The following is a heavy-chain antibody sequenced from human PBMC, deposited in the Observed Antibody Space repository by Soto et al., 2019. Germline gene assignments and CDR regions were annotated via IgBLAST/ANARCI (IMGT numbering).Heavy chain of an antibody. Sequence: QVQLVQSGAVVKKPGSSVKVSCKASGGTFSSYAISWVRQAPGQGLEWMGGIIPIFGTANYAQKFQGRVTITADESTSTAYMELSSLRSEDTAVYYCARPRKNSGYDFTPFDYWGQGTLVTVSS. V-gene: IGHV1-69*12. CDR1: GGTFSSYA. CDR2: IIPIFGTA. D-gene: IGHD5-12*01. J-gene: IGHJ4*02. CDR3: ARPRKNSGYDFTPFDY.